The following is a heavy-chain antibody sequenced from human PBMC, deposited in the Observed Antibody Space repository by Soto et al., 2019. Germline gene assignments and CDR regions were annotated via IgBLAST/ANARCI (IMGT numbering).Heavy chain of an antibody. CDR1: GFPFSSYA. Sequence: GGSLRLSCAASGFPFSSYAMHWVRQAPGKGLEWVAVISYDGSNKYYADSVKGRFTISRDNSKNTLYLQMNSPRAEDTAVYYCARDKYYYDSSGSQPSYWGQGTLVTVSS. CDR2: ISYDGSNK. CDR3: ARDKYYYDSSGSQPSY. D-gene: IGHD3-22*01. J-gene: IGHJ4*02. V-gene: IGHV3-30-3*01.